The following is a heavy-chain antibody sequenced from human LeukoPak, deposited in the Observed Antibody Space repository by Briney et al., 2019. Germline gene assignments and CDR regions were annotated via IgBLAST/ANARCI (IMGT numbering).Heavy chain of an antibody. J-gene: IGHJ4*02. D-gene: IGHD1-26*01. Sequence: PGGSLRLSCAASGFTFSDYYMSWIRQAPGKGLEWVSYISSSGSTIYYADSVKGRFTISRDNAKNSLYLQMNSLRAEDTAVYYCGRSDIVGAIEGYFDYWGQGTLVTVSS. CDR2: ISSSGSTI. CDR1: GFTFSDYY. V-gene: IGHV3-11*01. CDR3: GRSDIVGAIEGYFDY.